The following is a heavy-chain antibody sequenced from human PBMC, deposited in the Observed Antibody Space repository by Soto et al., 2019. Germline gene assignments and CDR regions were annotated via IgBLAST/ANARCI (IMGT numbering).Heavy chain of an antibody. CDR3: ATAEEFGSSGSYYYGMDV. CDR2: IIPIFGTA. Sequence: SVKVSCKASGGTFSSYAISWVRQAPGQELEWMGGIIPIFGTANYAQKFQGRVTITADESTSTAYMELSSLRSEDTAVYYCATAEEFGSSGSYYYGMDVWGQGTTVTVS. J-gene: IGHJ6*02. V-gene: IGHV1-69*13. D-gene: IGHD3-22*01. CDR1: GGTFSSYA.